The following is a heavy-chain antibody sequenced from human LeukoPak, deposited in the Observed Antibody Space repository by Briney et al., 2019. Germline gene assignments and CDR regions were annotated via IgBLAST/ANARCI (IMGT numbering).Heavy chain of an antibody. D-gene: IGHD6-6*01. CDR3: ARDLTTSSTAYFHH. CDR1: GFTFSSYS. Sequence: GGSLRLSCTASGFTFSSYSMNWVRQAPGKGLEWVSSISSSSRYIYYADSVKGRFTISRDNGKNSLYLQMNSLRAEDTAVYYCARDLTTSSTAYFHHWGQGTLVTVSS. J-gene: IGHJ1*01. CDR2: ISSSSRYI. V-gene: IGHV3-21*01.